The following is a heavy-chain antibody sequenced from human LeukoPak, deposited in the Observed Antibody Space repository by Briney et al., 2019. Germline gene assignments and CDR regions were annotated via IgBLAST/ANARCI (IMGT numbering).Heavy chain of an antibody. CDR2: ISYDVSNE. D-gene: IGHD3-10*01. CDR3: GAGYYGSGIDY. V-gene: IGHV3-30-3*01. J-gene: IGHJ4*02. Sequence: SLRLSCAPSGFTFSSYAMRSVCQTPRNRLECVSVISYDVSNENYADSVKGRCSISRDNSKNTLYLQMNSLRAEDTAVYYSGAGYYGSGIDYWGQGTLVTVSS. CDR1: GFTFSSYA.